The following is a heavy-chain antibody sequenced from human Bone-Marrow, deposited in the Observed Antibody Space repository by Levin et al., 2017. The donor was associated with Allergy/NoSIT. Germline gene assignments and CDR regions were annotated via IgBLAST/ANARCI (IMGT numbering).Heavy chain of an antibody. CDR3: ARDYYDNTRGMDV. V-gene: IGHV3-11*01. Sequence: KAGGSLRLSCAASGFTFSDYYMSWIRQAPGKGLEWISYISSGSITIYYADSVKGRFTIYRDDAKNSLYLQMNSLRAEDTAVYYCARDYYDNTRGMDVWGQGTTVTVSS. CDR2: ISSGSITI. J-gene: IGHJ6*02. D-gene: IGHD3-16*01. CDR1: GFTFSDYY.